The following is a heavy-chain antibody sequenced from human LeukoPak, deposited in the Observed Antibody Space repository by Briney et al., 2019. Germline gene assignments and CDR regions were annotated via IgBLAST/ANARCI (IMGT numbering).Heavy chain of an antibody. Sequence: SETLSLTCAVYGGSFSGYYWSWIRQPPGKGLEWIGEINHSGSTNYNPSLKSRVTISVDTSKNQFSLKLSSVTAADTAVYYCARGYHDPYYYDSSGHYGDWGQGALVTVSS. CDR2: INHSGST. CDR3: ARGYHDPYYYDSSGHYGD. J-gene: IGHJ4*02. D-gene: IGHD3-22*01. CDR1: GGSFSGYY. V-gene: IGHV4-34*01.